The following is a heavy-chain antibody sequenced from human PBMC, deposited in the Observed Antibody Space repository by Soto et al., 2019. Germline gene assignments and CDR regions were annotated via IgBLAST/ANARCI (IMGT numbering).Heavy chain of an antibody. CDR2: IYYSGST. Sequence: SETLSLTCTVSGGSISSGGYYWSWIRQHPGKGLEWIGYIYYSGSTYYNPSLKSRVTISVDTSKNQFSLKLSSVTAADTAVYYCARDEGNWCSGGSCYSGAFDIWGQGTMVTVS. D-gene: IGHD2-15*01. J-gene: IGHJ3*02. CDR1: GGSISSGGYY. CDR3: ARDEGNWCSGGSCYSGAFDI. V-gene: IGHV4-31*03.